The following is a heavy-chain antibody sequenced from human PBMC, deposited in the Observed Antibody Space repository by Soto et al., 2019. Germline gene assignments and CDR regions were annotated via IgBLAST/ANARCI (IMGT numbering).Heavy chain of an antibody. CDR2: ISGSGGST. Sequence: GGSLRLSCAASGFTFSSYAMSWVRQAPGKGLEWVSTISGSGGSTYYADSVKGRFAISRDNSKNTLFLQMNSLRAEDTAVYYCAKSGCSSTSCYGVYDYYYYYYMDVWGKGTTVTVSS. D-gene: IGHD2-2*01. J-gene: IGHJ6*03. CDR3: AKSGCSSTSCYGVYDYYYYYYMDV. CDR1: GFTFSSYA. V-gene: IGHV3-23*01.